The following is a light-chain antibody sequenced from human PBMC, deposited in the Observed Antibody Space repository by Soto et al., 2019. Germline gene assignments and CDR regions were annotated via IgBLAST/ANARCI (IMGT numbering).Light chain of an antibody. J-gene: IGKJ1*01. V-gene: IGKV3-15*01. CDR3: RHYNNWPPET. Sequence: EIVMTQSPATLSVSPGERATLSCRASQSVSSRLAWYQQKRGQAPRLLIYDASTRATGIPARFSGSGSGTEFNLIISSLQSEDFAIYYCRHYNNWPPETFGQGTRVEIK. CDR1: QSVSSR. CDR2: DAS.